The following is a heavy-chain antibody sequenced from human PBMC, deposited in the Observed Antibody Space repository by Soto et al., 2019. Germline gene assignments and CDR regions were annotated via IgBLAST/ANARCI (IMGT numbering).Heavy chain of an antibody. CDR3: ARLRRDTTSYFDY. D-gene: IGHD5-18*01. Sequence: VESMKICWKGSEYSFISDCIGWVRQMPGKGLEWMGIIYPGDSDTRYSPSFQGQVTISADKSISTAYLQWSSLKASDTAMYYCARLRRDTTSYFDYWGQGTLVTVS. CDR1: EYSFISDC. J-gene: IGHJ4*02. CDR2: IYPGDSDT. V-gene: IGHV5-51*01.